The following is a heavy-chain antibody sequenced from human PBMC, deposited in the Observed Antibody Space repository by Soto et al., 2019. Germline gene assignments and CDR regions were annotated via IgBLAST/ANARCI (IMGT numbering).Heavy chain of an antibody. Sequence: SVKVSCKASGGTFSSYAISWVRQAPGQGLEWMGGIIPIFGTANYAQKFQGRVTITADESTSTAYMELSSPRSADTAVYYCARARGYGDHNYGMDVWGQGTTVTVSS. V-gene: IGHV1-69*13. CDR1: GGTFSSYA. CDR2: IIPIFGTA. CDR3: ARARGYGDHNYGMDV. J-gene: IGHJ6*02. D-gene: IGHD4-17*01.